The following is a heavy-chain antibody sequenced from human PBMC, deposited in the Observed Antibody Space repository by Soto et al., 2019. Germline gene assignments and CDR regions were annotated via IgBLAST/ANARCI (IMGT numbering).Heavy chain of an antibody. CDR1: GFTFSSYS. CDR3: ARTDRTLDP. V-gene: IGHV3-21*06. CDR2: ISVGSGHI. J-gene: IGHJ5*02. Sequence: PGGSLRLSCAASGFTFSSYSMNWVRRAPGKGLEWVSSISVGSGHIYYADSVKGRFTISRDNAKNSSYLQMNSLRAEDTAVYYCARTDRTLDPWGQGTLVTVSS. D-gene: IGHD3-22*01.